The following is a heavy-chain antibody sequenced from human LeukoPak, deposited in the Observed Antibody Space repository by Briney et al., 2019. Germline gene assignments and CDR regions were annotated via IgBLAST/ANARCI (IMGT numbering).Heavy chain of an antibody. D-gene: IGHD6-6*01. J-gene: IGHJ4*02. CDR1: GFTFSSYE. V-gene: IGHV3-48*03. Sequence: PGGSLRLSCAASGFTFSSYEMNWVRQAPGKGLEWVSYISSSGSTIYYADSVKGRFTISRDNSKNTLYLQMNSLRAEDTAVYYCARVLSSSNFDYWGQGTLVTVSS. CDR3: ARVLSSSNFDY. CDR2: ISSSGSTI.